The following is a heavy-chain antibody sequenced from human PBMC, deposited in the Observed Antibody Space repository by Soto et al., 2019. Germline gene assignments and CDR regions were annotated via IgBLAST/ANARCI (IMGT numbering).Heavy chain of an antibody. J-gene: IGHJ4*02. Sequence: EVQLVESGGGLVQPGRSLRLSCAASGFTFSSYWMHWVRRAPGRGLVWVSHINSDGSTTSYADSVESRFTISRDNAKNTLYLLMNSLRAQHTPVYYCARDDNGLLIDYWGLGTLVTVSS. CDR1: GFTFSSYW. V-gene: IGHV3-74*01. CDR3: ARDDNGLLIDY. CDR2: INSDGSTT. D-gene: IGHD2-8*01.